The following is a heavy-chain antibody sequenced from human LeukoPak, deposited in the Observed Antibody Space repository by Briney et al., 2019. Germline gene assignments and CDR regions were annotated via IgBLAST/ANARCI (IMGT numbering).Heavy chain of an antibody. Sequence: SETLSHTCTVSGGSISSGGYYWSWIRQHPGKGLEWIGYIYYSGSTYYNPSLKSRVTISVDTSKNQFSLKLSSVTAADTAVYYCARGRGDYYDSSGYYYFDYWGQGTLVTVSS. J-gene: IGHJ4*02. D-gene: IGHD3-22*01. CDR2: IYYSGST. CDR1: GGSISSGGYY. CDR3: ARGRGDYYDSSGYYYFDY. V-gene: IGHV4-31*03.